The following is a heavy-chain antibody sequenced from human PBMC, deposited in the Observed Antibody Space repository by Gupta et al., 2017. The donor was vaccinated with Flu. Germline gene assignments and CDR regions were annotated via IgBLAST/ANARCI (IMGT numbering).Heavy chain of an antibody. D-gene: IGHD6-19*01. Sequence: QVQLVQSGAEVKKPGSSVKVSCTASRGIFSSYAISWVRQAPGQGLEWMGGIIPMFGTTNYAQKFQGRVTITADKSTSTSYMELSSLRSEDTAVYYCARPGHNSGWYWADAFDIWGQGTMVTVSS. V-gene: IGHV1-69*06. CDR1: RGIFSSYA. J-gene: IGHJ3*02. CDR2: IIPMFGTT. CDR3: ARPGHNSGWYWADAFDI.